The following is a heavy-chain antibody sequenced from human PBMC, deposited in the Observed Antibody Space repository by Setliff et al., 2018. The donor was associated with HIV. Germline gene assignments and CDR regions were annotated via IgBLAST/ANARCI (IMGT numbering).Heavy chain of an antibody. CDR2: ISSSGAHI. J-gene: IGHJ6*02. V-gene: IGHV3-21*06. D-gene: IGHD3-9*01. CDR1: GFTFSSYG. Sequence: KPGGSLRLSCEATGFTFSSYGMHWVRQAPGKGLEWVASISSSGAHIYYADSLKGRFTISRDNGKNSLFLQMNSLRAEDTAVYYCARGGRLQYFDWPSYAMDVWGQGTTVTVSS. CDR3: ARGGRLQYFDWPSYAMDV.